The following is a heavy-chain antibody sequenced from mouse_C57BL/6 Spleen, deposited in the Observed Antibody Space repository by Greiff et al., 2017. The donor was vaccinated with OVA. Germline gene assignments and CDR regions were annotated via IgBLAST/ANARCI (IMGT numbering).Heavy chain of an antibody. J-gene: IGHJ1*03. CDR3: ARLIPFITTVVGGYFDV. CDR1: GFTFSSYG. V-gene: IGHV5-6*01. CDR2: ISSGGSYT. D-gene: IGHD1-1*01. Sequence: EVKLMESGGDLVKPGGSLKLSCAASGFTFSSYGMSWVRQTPDKRLEWVATISSGGSYTYYPDSVKGRFTISRDNAKNTLYLQMSSLKSEDTAMYYCARLIPFITTVVGGYFDVWGTGTTVTVSS.